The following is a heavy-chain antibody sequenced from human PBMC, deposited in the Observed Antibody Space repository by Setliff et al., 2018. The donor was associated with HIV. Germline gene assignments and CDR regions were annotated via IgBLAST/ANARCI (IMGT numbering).Heavy chain of an antibody. V-gene: IGHV5-51*01. Sequence: PGESLKISCKGSGYSFTTYWIGWVRQMPGKGLEWMGIIYPGDSDTKYSPSFQGQVTISVDKSVTSAYLQWSSLKGSDTAMYYCARQPGRAAMGRENYYYYYMDVWGKGTTVTVSS. D-gene: IGHD2-2*01. J-gene: IGHJ6*03. CDR2: IYPGDSDT. CDR1: GYSFTTYW. CDR3: ARQPGRAAMGRENYYYYYMDV.